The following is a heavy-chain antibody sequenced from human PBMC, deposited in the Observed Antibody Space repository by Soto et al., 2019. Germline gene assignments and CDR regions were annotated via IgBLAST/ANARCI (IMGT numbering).Heavy chain of an antibody. Sequence: VGSLRLSCAASGFTFSSYAMHWVRQAPGKGLEWVAVISYDGSNKYYADSVKGRFTISRDNSKNTLYLQMNSLRAEDTAVYYCARGVIERGYYYYGMDVWGQGTTVTVSS. CDR1: GFTFSSYA. CDR2: ISYDGSNK. CDR3: ARGVIERGYYYYGMDV. J-gene: IGHJ6*02. D-gene: IGHD3-16*02. V-gene: IGHV3-30-3*01.